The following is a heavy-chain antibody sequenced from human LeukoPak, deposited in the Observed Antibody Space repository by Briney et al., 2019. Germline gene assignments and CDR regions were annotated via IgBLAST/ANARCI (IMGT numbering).Heavy chain of an antibody. J-gene: IGHJ4*02. CDR1: GFTFSSYV. CDR3: ARERGGYKLVDY. V-gene: IGHV3-30*04. Sequence: TGGSLRLSCAASGFTFSSYVMHWVRQAPGKGLEWVAIISYDGSNKYYADSVKGRFTISRDNSKNTLYLQMNSLRAEDTAVYYCARERGGYKLVDYWGQGTLVTVSS. D-gene: IGHD5-24*01. CDR2: ISYDGSNK.